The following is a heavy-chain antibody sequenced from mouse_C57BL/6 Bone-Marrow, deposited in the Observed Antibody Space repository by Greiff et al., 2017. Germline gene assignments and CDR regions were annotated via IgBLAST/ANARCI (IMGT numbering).Heavy chain of an antibody. J-gene: IGHJ3*01. CDR1: GYTFTSYW. V-gene: IGHV1-64*01. CDR3: ASHDGFAWFAY. CDR2: IHPNSGST. D-gene: IGHD2-3*01. Sequence: VQLQQPGAELVKPGASVKLSCKASGYTFTSYWMHWVKQRPGQGLEWIGMIHPNSGSTNYNEKFKSKATLTVDKSSSTAYMQLSSLKSEDSAVYYCASHDGFAWFAYWGQGTLVTVSA.